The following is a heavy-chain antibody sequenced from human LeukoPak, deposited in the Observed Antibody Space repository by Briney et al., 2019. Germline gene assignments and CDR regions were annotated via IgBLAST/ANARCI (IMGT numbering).Heavy chain of an antibody. CDR3: ARNRFPITGTTNNYYYMDV. J-gene: IGHJ6*03. Sequence: QPGGSLTLSCAASGFIFSSYSMKWVRQALGKGLEWLLYISSSTTTIYHADTVKGRFTISRDNAKNSLYLQMNSLKAEDTAVYYCARNRFPITGTTNNYYYMDVWGKGTTVTVSS. D-gene: IGHD1-7*01. CDR1: GFIFSSYS. V-gene: IGHV3-48*04. CDR2: ISSSTTTI.